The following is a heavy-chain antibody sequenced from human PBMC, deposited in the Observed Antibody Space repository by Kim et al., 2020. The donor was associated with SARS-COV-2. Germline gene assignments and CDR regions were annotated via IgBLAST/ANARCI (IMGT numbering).Heavy chain of an antibody. Sequence: GGSLRLSCAASGFTFSSYAMSWVRQAPGKGLEWVSGISGSGGSTYYADSVKGRFTISRDNSKNTLYLQMNSLRAEDTAVYYCAKGRRLLWFGELLPFDYWGQGILVTVSS. V-gene: IGHV3-23*01. CDR2: ISGSGGST. J-gene: IGHJ4*02. D-gene: IGHD3-10*01. CDR3: AKGRRLLWFGELLPFDY. CDR1: GFTFSSYA.